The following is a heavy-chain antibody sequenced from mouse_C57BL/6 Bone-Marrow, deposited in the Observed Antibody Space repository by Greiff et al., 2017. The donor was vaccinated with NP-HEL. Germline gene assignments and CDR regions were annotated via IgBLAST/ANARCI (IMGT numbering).Heavy chain of an antibody. D-gene: IGHD1-1*01. CDR1: GYTFTSYG. Sequence: VMLVESGAELARPGASVKLSCKASGYTFTSYGISWVKQRTGQGLEWIGEIYPRSGNTYYNEKFKGKATLTADKSSSTAYMELRSLTSEDSAVYFCARRDYYGSSYPFDYWGQGTTLTVSS. CDR2: IYPRSGNT. CDR3: ARRDYYGSSYPFDY. V-gene: IGHV1-81*01. J-gene: IGHJ2*01.